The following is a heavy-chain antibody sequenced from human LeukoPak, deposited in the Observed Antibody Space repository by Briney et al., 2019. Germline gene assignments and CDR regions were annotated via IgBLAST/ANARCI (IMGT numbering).Heavy chain of an antibody. V-gene: IGHV5-51*01. Sequence: GESLKISCKGSGYSFTSYWIGWVRQMPGKGLEWMGIIYPDDSDTRYSPSFQGQVTISADKSFNTVYLQWSSLKASDTAIYFCARHRWDATSSFDYWGQGTLVSVSS. CDR3: ARHRWDATSSFDY. J-gene: IGHJ4*02. CDR2: IYPDDSDT. D-gene: IGHD6-6*01. CDR1: GYSFTSYW.